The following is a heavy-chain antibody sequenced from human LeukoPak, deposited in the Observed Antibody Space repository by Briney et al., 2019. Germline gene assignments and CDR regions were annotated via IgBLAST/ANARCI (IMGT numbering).Heavy chain of an antibody. Sequence: SGGSLRLSCAGSGFIFNNYAMHWVRQPPGKGLEWVSGISWNSGSIDYADSVKGRFTISRDNSGNMVYLQMSDLRVEDTAVYYCAKDLKPDSGYDVDHWGQGTLVTVSS. CDR3: AKDLKPDSGYDVDH. CDR1: GFIFNNYA. J-gene: IGHJ4*02. V-gene: IGHV3-9*01. D-gene: IGHD5-12*01. CDR2: ISWNSGSI.